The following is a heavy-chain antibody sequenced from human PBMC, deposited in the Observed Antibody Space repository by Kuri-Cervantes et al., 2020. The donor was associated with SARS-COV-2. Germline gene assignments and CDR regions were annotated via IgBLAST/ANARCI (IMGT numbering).Heavy chain of an antibody. Sequence: GESLKISCAASGFSFSSYSMSWVRQAPGKGLEWVSVIYSGGSTYYADSVKGRFTISRDNSKNTLYLQMNSLRAEDTAVYYCARDLGLVHPFDIWGQGTTVTVSS. CDR3: ARDLGLVHPFDI. D-gene: IGHD3/OR15-3a*01. CDR2: IYSGGST. V-gene: IGHV3-66*02. J-gene: IGHJ3*02. CDR1: GFSFSSYS.